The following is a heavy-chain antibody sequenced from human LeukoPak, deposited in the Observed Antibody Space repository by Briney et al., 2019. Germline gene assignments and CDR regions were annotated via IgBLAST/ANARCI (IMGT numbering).Heavy chain of an antibody. CDR2: ISYDGSNK. CDR1: GFTFSSYA. D-gene: IGHD3-22*01. CDR3: ARGGSGYPDYNYYGMDV. Sequence: GGSLRLSCAASGFTFSSYAMHWVRQAPGKGLEWVAVISYDGSNKYYADSVKGRFTISRDNSKNTLYLQMNSLRAEDTAVYYCARGGSGYPDYNYYGMDVWGQGTTVTVSS. J-gene: IGHJ6*02. V-gene: IGHV3-30*04.